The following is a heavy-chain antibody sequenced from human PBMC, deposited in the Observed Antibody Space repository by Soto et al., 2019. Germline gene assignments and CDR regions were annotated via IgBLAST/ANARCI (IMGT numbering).Heavy chain of an antibody. J-gene: IGHJ4*02. D-gene: IGHD1-1*01. CDR3: ARGRTTGTFTPNDY. CDR2: ISSSSSTI. Sequence: GGSLRLSCAASGFTFSSYSMNWVRQAPGKGLEGVSYISSSSSTIYYADSVKGRFTISRDNAKNSLYLQMNSLRAEDTALYYCARGRTTGTFTPNDYWGQGTLVTVSS. V-gene: IGHV3-48*04. CDR1: GFTFSSYS.